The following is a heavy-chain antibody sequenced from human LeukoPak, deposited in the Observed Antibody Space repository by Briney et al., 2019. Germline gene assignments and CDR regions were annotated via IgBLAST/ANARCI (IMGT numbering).Heavy chain of an antibody. D-gene: IGHD3-22*01. CDR1: GGSISSYY. V-gene: IGHV4-59*01. J-gene: IGHJ3*02. Sequence: SETLSLTCTVSGGSISSYYWSWIRQPPGKGLEWIGHISDSGDTNYNPSLKSRVTISVDTSKKQFSLKLSSMTTADTAVYYCARGSYYDTSGYFNDTFDMWGQGTLVSVSS. CDR3: ARGSYYDTSGYFNDTFDM. CDR2: ISDSGDT.